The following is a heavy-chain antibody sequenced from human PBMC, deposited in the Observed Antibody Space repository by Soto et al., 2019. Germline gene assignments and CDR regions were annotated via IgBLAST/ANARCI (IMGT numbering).Heavy chain of an antibody. Sequence: PDGSLRLSCAASGFTFSSYGMHLVRKAPGKGLEWVAVISYDGSNKYYADSVKGRFTISRDNSKNTLYLQMNSLRAEDTAVYYCAKAARAAFDYWGKGTLVTVS. V-gene: IGHV3-30*18. J-gene: IGHJ4*02. CDR3: AKAARAAFDY. CDR1: GFTFSSYG. CDR2: ISYDGSNK. D-gene: IGHD6-6*01.